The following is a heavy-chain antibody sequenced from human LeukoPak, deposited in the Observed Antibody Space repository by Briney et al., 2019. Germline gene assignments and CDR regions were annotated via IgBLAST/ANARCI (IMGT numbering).Heavy chain of an antibody. CDR1: GGSISSYY. V-gene: IGHV4-59*01. CDR2: IYYSGGT. J-gene: IGHJ3*02. Sequence: PSETLSLTCTVSGGSISSYYWSWIRQPPGKGLEWIGYIYYSGGTNYNLSLKSRVTISVDTSKNQFSLKLSSVTAADTAVYYCARGMSEWLPLHDAFDIWGQGTMVTVSS. CDR3: ARGMSEWLPLHDAFDI. D-gene: IGHD3-3*01.